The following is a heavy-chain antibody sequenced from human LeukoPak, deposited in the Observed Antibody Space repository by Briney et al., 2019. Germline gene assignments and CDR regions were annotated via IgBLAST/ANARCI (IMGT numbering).Heavy chain of an antibody. CDR1: GGSISSGGYY. D-gene: IGHD6-19*01. CDR2: IYHSGST. V-gene: IGHV4-30-2*01. Sequence: SETLSLTCTVSGGSISSGGYYWSWIRQPPGKGLEWIGYIYHSGSTNYNPSLKSRVTISVDKSKNQFSLKLSSVTAADTAVYYCARQVSIAVAGTTHRYFQHWGQGTLVTVSS. J-gene: IGHJ1*01. CDR3: ARQVSIAVAGTTHRYFQH.